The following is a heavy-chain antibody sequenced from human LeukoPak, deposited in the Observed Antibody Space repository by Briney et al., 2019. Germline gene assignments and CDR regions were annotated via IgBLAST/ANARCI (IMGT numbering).Heavy chain of an antibody. D-gene: IGHD2-15*01. CDR3: ARLGYCSGGACNKPFDY. J-gene: IGHJ4*02. V-gene: IGHV4-39*01. CDR2: IYYSGST. CDR1: GGSISSSSYY. Sequence: PSETLSLTCTVSGGSISSSSYYWGWIRQPPGKGLEWIGSIYYSGSTYYNPSLKSRVTISVDTSKNQFSLKLTSVTAADTAVYYCARLGYCSGGACNKPFDYWGQGTLVTVSS.